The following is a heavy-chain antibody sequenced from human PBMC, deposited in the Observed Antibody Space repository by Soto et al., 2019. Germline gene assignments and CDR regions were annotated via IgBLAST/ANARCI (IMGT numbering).Heavy chain of an antibody. CDR3: ASNYYDSSGKPAFDY. Sequence: PGGSLRLSCAASGFTFSTYSMNWVRQAPGKGLEWVSYISSSSSFTNYADSVKGRFTISRDNAKNSLYLQMNSLRAEDTAVYYCASNYYDSSGKPAFDYWGQGTLVTVSS. J-gene: IGHJ4*02. V-gene: IGHV3-21*05. D-gene: IGHD3-22*01. CDR2: ISSSSSFT. CDR1: GFTFSTYS.